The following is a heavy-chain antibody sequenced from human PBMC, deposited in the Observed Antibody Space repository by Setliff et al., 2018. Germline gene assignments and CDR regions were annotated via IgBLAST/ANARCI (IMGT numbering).Heavy chain of an antibody. D-gene: IGHD3-10*01. CDR1: GFTVSSNY. Sequence: GGSLRLSCAASGFTVSSNYMSWVRQAPGKGLEWVSVIYSGGSTYYADSVKGRFTISRDNSKNTLYLQMNSLRAEDTAVYYCARPPKLQITMVLYYFDYWGQGTLVTVSS. CDR3: ARPPKLQITMVLYYFDY. CDR2: IYSGGST. J-gene: IGHJ4*02. V-gene: IGHV3-53*01.